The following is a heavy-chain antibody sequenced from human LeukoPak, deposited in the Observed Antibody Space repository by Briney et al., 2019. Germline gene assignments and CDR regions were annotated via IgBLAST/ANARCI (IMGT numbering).Heavy chain of an antibody. CDR2: MNPNSGKT. CDR3: ARGPGGSSLYAWFDP. CDR1: GYTFSSYD. V-gene: IGHV1-8*01. J-gene: IGHJ5*02. D-gene: IGHD6-13*01. Sequence: ASVKVSCKASGYTFSSYDIHWVRQATGQGLEWMGWMNPNSGKTRYAQKFQGRVTMIRNTSITTAYMELSRLRSEDTAVYYCARGPGGSSLYAWFDPWGQGTLVTVSS.